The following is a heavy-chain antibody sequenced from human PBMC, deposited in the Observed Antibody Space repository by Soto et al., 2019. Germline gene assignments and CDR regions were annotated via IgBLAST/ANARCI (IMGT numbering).Heavy chain of an antibody. V-gene: IGHV3-23*01. CDR2: ISASGGGT. J-gene: IGHJ5*02. CDR1: GFTFSTYA. Sequence: EAQMLESGGGSVQPGGSLRLSCAASGFTFSTYAVAWVRQSPGKGLEWVSSISASGGGTWYADSVKGRFTISRDNSKNTLYLQINSLRAEDTAVYYCARRPTATASWGQGTLVIVSS. CDR3: ARRPTATAS. D-gene: IGHD1-1*01.